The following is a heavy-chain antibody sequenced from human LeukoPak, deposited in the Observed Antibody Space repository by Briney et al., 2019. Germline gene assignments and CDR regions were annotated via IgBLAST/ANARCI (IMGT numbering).Heavy chain of an antibody. D-gene: IGHD6-13*01. V-gene: IGHV3-7*01. CDR3: ARDNAAAAINNWFDP. CDR1: GFTFSSYW. CDR2: IKQDGSEK. J-gene: IGHJ5*02. Sequence: PGGSLRLSCAASGFTFSSYWMSWVRQAPGKGLEWVANIKQDGSEKYYVDSVKGRFTISRDNAKNSLYLQMNSLRAEDTAVYYYARDNAAAAINNWFDPWGQGTLVTVSS.